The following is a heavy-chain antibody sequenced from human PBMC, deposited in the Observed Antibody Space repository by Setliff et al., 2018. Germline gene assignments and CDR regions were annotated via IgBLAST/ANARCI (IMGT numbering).Heavy chain of an antibody. Sequence: PSETLSLTCTVSGGSISSDYWSWIRQPPGKGLEWIGYIYSSGSTKYNPSLKSRVTISVDTSKNQFSLKLNSVTAADTAIYYCARTHYYASGRSGYYYYYYYMDVWGKGTTVTVSS. CDR3: ARTHYYASGRSGYYYYYYYMDV. V-gene: IGHV4-4*08. CDR1: GGSISSDY. J-gene: IGHJ6*03. CDR2: IYSSGST. D-gene: IGHD3-10*01.